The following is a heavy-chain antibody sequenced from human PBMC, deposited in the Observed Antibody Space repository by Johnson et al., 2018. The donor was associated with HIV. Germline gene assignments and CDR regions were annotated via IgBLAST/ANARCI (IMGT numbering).Heavy chain of an antibody. Sequence: QVQLVESGGGVVQPGRSLRLSCTASGFTFSSYGIYWVRQAPGKGLEWVALIWYDGSNKYYADSVKGRFTISRDNSKNTLYLQMNSLRAEDTAVYYCAKDLFTEREDDAFDIWGQGTMVTVSS. D-gene: IGHD1-26*01. J-gene: IGHJ3*02. V-gene: IGHV3-33*06. CDR2: IWYDGSNK. CDR1: GFTFSSYG. CDR3: AKDLFTEREDDAFDI.